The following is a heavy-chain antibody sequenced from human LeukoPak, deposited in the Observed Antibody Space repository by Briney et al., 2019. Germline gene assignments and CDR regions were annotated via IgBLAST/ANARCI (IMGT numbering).Heavy chain of an antibody. CDR2: INHSGSN. D-gene: IGHD6-13*01. J-gene: IGHJ5*02. CDR3: ARGGYSSSWYSFAPKNWFDP. V-gene: IGHV4-34*01. Sequence: PSETLSLTCAVYGGSFSGYYWSWLRQPAGQGLKWIGGINHSGSNNYNPSLKSRVTISVDTSKNQFSLKLSSVTAADTAVYYCARGGYSSSWYSFAPKNWFDPWGQGTLVTVSS. CDR1: GGSFSGYY.